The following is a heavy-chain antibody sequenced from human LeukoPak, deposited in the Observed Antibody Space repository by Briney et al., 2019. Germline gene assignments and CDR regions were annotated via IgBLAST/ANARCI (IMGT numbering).Heavy chain of an antibody. J-gene: IGHJ4*02. CDR1: GYSFTSYW. V-gene: IGHV5-51*01. CDR2: IYPGDSDT. CDR3: ARSSTTVTTPFDY. Sequence: GESLKISCKGSGYSFTSYWIGWVRQMPGKGLEWMGIIYPGDSDTRYSPSFQGQATISADKSISTAYLQWSSLKASDTAMYYCARSSTTVTTPFDYWGQGTLVTVSS. D-gene: IGHD4-17*01.